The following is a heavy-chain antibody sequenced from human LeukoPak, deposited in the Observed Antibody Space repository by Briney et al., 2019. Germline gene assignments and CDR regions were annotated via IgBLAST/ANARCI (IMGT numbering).Heavy chain of an antibody. CDR1: GFTVSSNY. V-gene: IGHV3-53*01. Sequence: GGSLRLSCAASGFTVSSNYISWVRQAPGKGLEWVSVIYSGGTTYYADSVKGRFAISRDNSKNTLYLQMNSLRAEDTAVYYCARVRLYGGPTEHWYFDLWGRGTLVTVSS. CDR2: IYSGGTT. J-gene: IGHJ2*01. CDR3: ARVRLYGGPTEHWYFDL. D-gene: IGHD4-23*01.